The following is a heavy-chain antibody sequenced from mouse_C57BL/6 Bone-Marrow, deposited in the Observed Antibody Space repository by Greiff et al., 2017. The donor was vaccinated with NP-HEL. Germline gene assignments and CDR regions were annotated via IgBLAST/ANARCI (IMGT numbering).Heavy chain of an antibody. D-gene: IGHD1-1*01. CDR2: IDPSDSYT. V-gene: IGHV1-59*01. CDR3: ARGRDYYGSSPFDY. Sequence: QVQLKQPGAELVRPGTSVKLSCKASGYTFTSYWMHWVKQRPGQGLEWIGVIDPSDSYTNYNQKFKGKATLTVDTSSSTAYMQLSSLTSEDSAVYYCARGRDYYGSSPFDYWGQGTTLTVSS. CDR1: GYTFTSYW. J-gene: IGHJ2*01.